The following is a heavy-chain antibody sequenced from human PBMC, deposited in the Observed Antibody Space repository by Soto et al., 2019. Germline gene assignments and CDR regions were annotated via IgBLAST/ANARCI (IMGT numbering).Heavy chain of an antibody. D-gene: IGHD3-22*01. CDR3: ARAREFGITMIEVQLQNWFDP. CDR1: GFTFSSYA. Sequence: PGGALRLSCAASGFTFSSYAMHWVRQAPGKGLEWVAVISYDGSNKYYADSVKGRFTISRDNSKNTLYLQMNSLRAEDTAVYYCARAREFGITMIEVQLQNWFDPWGQGTLVTVSS. CDR2: ISYDGSNK. J-gene: IGHJ5*01. V-gene: IGHV3-30-3*01.